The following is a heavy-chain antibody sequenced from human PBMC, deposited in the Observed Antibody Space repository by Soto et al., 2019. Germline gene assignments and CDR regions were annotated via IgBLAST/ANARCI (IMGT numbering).Heavy chain of an antibody. Sequence: GGSLRLSCTASGFTFGDYAMGWFRQAPGKGLEWVGFIRSKAYGGTTEYAASVKGRFTISRDDSKSIAYLQMNSLKTEDTAVYYCTRNFDCSIAPDYWGQGTLVTVSS. CDR3: TRNFDCSIAPDY. CDR2: IRSKAYGGTT. J-gene: IGHJ4*02. CDR1: GFTFGDYA. D-gene: IGHD2-21*02. V-gene: IGHV3-49*03.